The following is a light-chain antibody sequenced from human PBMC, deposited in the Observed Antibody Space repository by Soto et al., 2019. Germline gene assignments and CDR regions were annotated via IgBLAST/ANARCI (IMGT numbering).Light chain of an antibody. CDR2: LNSDGSH. V-gene: IGLV4-69*01. J-gene: IGLJ2*01. CDR3: QTWGTGIPV. Sequence: QPVLTQSPSASASLGASVKLTCTLSRGPSSYAIAWHQQQPEKGPRYLMKLNSDGSHSKGDGIPDRFSGSSSGAERYLTISSLQSEDEADYYCQTWGTGIPVFGGGTKLTVL. CDR1: RGPSSYA.